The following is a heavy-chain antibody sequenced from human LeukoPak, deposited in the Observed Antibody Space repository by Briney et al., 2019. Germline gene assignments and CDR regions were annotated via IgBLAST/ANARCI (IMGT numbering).Heavy chain of an antibody. CDR3: ARTPGIAVAGEFDY. V-gene: IGHV4-59*01. D-gene: IGHD6-19*01. CDR2: IYYSGST. CDR1: GGSISSYY. J-gene: IGHJ4*02. Sequence: SETLSLTCTVSGGSISSYYWSWIRQPPGKGLEWIGYIYYSGSTNYNPSLKRRVTISVDTSKNQFSLKLSSVTAADTAVYYCARTPGIAVAGEFDYWGQGTLVTVSS.